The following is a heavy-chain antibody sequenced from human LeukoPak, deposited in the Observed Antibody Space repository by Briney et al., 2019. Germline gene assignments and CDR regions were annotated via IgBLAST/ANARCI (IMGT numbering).Heavy chain of an antibody. J-gene: IGHJ3*02. CDR3: ARQTGGDYDFWSGYPHDAFDI. V-gene: IGHV4-59*08. Sequence: PSETLSLICTVSGGSISSYYWRWIRQPPGKGLEWIGYIYYSGSTNYNPSLKSRVTISVDTSKNQFSLKLSSVTAADTAVYYCARQTGGDYDFWSGYPHDAFDIWGQGTMVTVSS. D-gene: IGHD3-3*01. CDR1: GGSISSYY. CDR2: IYYSGST.